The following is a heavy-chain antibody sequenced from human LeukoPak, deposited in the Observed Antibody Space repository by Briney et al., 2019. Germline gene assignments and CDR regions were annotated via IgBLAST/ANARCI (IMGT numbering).Heavy chain of an antibody. D-gene: IGHD2-8*01. CDR1: GFTFSHYA. CDR2: IREDGSEK. J-gene: IGHJ4*02. Sequence: GGSLRLSCAAPGFTFSHYALHWVRQAPGKGLEWVASIREDGSEKTSVDSVKGRFTISRDNAKNSLYLQMDSLRAEDTAVYYCARGPTNGQAFDYWGQGTLVSVSS. CDR3: ARGPTNGQAFDY. V-gene: IGHV3-7*01.